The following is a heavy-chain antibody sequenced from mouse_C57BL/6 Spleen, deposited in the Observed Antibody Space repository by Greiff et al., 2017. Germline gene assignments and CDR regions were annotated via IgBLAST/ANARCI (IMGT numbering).Heavy chain of an antibody. CDR1: GFSFTSYG. Sequence: VKLQESGPGLVAPSQSLSITCTVSGFSFTSYGVDWVRQSPGKGLEWLGVIWGVGSTNYNSALKSRLSISKDNSKSQVFLKMNSLQTDDTAMYYCSTLCAMDYWGQGTSVTVSS. V-gene: IGHV2-6*01. CDR3: STLCAMDY. CDR2: IWGVGST. J-gene: IGHJ4*01.